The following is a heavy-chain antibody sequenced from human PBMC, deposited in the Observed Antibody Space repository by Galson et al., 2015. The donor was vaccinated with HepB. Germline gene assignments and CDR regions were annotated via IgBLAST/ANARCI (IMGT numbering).Heavy chain of an antibody. Sequence: SLRLSCAASRFTFSNYWMSWVRQAPGKGLEWVANINQDGSEKYYVDSVKGRFTISRDNAKNSLYLQMNSLRAEDTAVYYCARDSAGYSYGDSDYWGQGTLVTVSS. V-gene: IGHV3-7*01. CDR2: INQDGSEK. CDR1: RFTFSNYW. J-gene: IGHJ4*02. CDR3: ARDSAGYSYGDSDY. D-gene: IGHD5-18*01.